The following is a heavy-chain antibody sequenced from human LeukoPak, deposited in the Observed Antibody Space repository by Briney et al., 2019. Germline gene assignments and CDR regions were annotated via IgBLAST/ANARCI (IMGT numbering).Heavy chain of an antibody. J-gene: IGHJ4*02. CDR2: ISGSCGST. CDR1: GFTFSSYA. Sequence: GGSLRLSCAASGFTFSSYAMSWVRQAPGKGLEWVSAISGSCGSTYYADSVKGRFTISRDNSKNTLYLQMNRLRAEDTAVYYCAKVGRDLVLWFGESTTYYFDYWGQGTLVTVSS. CDR3: AKVGRDLVLWFGESTTYYFDY. D-gene: IGHD3-10*01. V-gene: IGHV3-23*01.